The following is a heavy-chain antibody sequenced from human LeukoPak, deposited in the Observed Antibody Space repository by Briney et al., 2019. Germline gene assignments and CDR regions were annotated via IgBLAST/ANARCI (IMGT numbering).Heavy chain of an antibody. J-gene: IGHJ4*02. D-gene: IGHD6-19*01. Sequence: GGSLRLSCAASGFTFGDYAMHWVRQAPGKGLEWVSLIRGDGRTTSYAGSVKGRFTISRDNSKNSLYLQISSLRGEDTAIYYCAKDAVAGTWLHYWGQGTLVTVSS. CDR2: IRGDGRTT. CDR3: AKDAVAGTWLHY. V-gene: IGHV3-43*02. CDR1: GFTFGDYA.